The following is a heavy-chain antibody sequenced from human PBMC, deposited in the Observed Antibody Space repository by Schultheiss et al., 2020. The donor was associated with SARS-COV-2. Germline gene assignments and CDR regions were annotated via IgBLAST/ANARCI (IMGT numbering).Heavy chain of an antibody. CDR2: ISYDGSNK. V-gene: IGHV3-30*04. J-gene: IGHJ4*02. CDR3: AREEDYGDYYFDY. D-gene: IGHD4-17*01. CDR1: GFTFSTYA. Sequence: GGSLRLSCAASGFTFSTYAMHWVRQAPGKGLEWVAVISYDGSNKYYADSVKGRFTISRDNSKNTLYLQMNSLRAEDTAVYHCAREEDYGDYYFDYWGQGTLVTVSS.